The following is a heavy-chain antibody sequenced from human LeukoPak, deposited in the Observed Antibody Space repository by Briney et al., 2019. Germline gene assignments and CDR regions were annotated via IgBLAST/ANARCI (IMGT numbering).Heavy chain of an antibody. D-gene: IGHD3-9*01. V-gene: IGHV3-21*01. J-gene: IGHJ4*02. CDR3: AIYILTGYYTDY. CDR1: GFTFSSYS. Sequence: GGSLRLSCAASGFTFSSYSMNWVRKAPGKGLEWVSSISSSSSYIYYADSVKGRFTISRDNAKNSLYLQMNSLRAEDTAVYYCAIYILTGYYTDYWGQGTLVTVSS. CDR2: ISSSSSYI.